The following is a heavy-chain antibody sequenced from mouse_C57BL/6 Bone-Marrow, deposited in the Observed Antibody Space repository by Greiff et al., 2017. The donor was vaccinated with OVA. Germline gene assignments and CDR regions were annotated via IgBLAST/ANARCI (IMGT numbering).Heavy chain of an antibody. D-gene: IGHD2-4*01. CDR1: GYTFTDYN. J-gene: IGHJ3*01. CDR3: SRGGDDDYDGGAWFAY. CDR2: INSNNGGT. V-gene: IGHV1-18*01. Sequence: VQLQQSGPELAKPGASVKIPCKASGYTFTDYNMDWVKQSHGKSLEWIGDINSNNGGTIYNQKFKGKATLTVDKSSSPAYMELRSLTSEDTAVYYCSRGGDDDYDGGAWFAYWGQGTLVTVSS.